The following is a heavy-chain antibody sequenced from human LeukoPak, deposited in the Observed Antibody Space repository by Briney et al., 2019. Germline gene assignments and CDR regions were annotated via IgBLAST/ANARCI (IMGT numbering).Heavy chain of an antibody. CDR1: GFTFDDDA. V-gene: IGHV3-9*01. Sequence: VRCLRLSCAASGFTFDDDAMHWVRQAPGKGLWWVSGISLHVRDIGYADYVQRRFTISRDHAQHSLYLQMDSPSSEDTAFYYRVKDGRPTYYSSSRLQHWGQGTLVAVSS. J-gene: IGHJ1*01. CDR3: VKDGRPTYYSSSRLQH. D-gene: IGHD3-10*01. CDR2: ISLHVRDI.